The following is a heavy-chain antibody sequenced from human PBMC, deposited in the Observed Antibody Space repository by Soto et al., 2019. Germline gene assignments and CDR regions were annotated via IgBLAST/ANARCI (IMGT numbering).Heavy chain of an antibody. J-gene: IGHJ4*02. CDR3: AREDDYVWGSYRYFDY. CDR1: GGTFSSYA. V-gene: IGHV1-69*06. CDR2: IIPIFGTA. Sequence: QVQLVQSGAEVKKPGSSVKVSCKASGGTFSSYAISWVRQAPGQGLEWMGGIIPIFGTANYAQKFQGRVTITADKSPSTDYMELSSLRSEDTAVYYCAREDDYVWGSYRYFDYWGQGTLVTVSS. D-gene: IGHD3-16*02.